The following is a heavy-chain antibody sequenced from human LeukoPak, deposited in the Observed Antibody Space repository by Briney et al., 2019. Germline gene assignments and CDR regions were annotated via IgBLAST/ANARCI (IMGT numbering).Heavy chain of an antibody. Sequence: PGGSLRLSCAASGFTFSSYAMSWVRQAPGKGLEWVSTITGSGGTAYYADSVKGRFTISRDNSKNTLYLKMNSLRAEDTAVYYCAKSLDSSSWYSVFDSWGQGTLVTVSS. CDR1: GFTFSSYA. CDR2: ITGSGGTA. CDR3: AKSLDSSSWYSVFDS. V-gene: IGHV3-23*01. D-gene: IGHD6-13*01. J-gene: IGHJ4*02.